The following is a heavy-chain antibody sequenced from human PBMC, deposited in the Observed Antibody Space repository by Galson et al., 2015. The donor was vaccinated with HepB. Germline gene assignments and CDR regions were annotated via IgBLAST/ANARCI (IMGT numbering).Heavy chain of an antibody. V-gene: IGHV5-51*01. CDR2: IYPGDSDT. CDR1: GYSFTSYW. Sequence: QSGAEVKKPGESLKISCKGSGYSFTSYWIGWVRQMPGKGLEWMGIIYPGDSDTRYSPSFQGQVTISADKSISTAYLQWSSLKASDTAMYYCATSTVTSLPPGYYFDYWGQGTLVTVSS. D-gene: IGHD4-17*01. J-gene: IGHJ4*02. CDR3: ATSTVTSLPPGYYFDY.